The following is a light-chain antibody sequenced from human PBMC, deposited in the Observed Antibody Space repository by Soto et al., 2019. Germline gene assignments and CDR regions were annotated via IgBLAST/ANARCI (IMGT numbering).Light chain of an antibody. V-gene: IGKV2-30*01. CDR3: MQGAHWPPK. J-gene: IGKJ1*01. CDR1: QSLEYTDCNTY. Sequence: DVVLPQSPLSLPVTPGQPASISCRSTQSLEYTDCNTYLNWFPQSPGQSPRRLFYKVSHRDSGVPDRCSGSGSDTDFTLTIRRVEPEDVGIYYCMQGAHWPPKVGQGTRGE. CDR2: KVS.